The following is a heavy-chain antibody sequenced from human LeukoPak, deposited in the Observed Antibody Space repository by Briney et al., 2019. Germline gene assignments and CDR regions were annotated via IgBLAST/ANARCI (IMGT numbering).Heavy chain of an antibody. J-gene: IGHJ6*03. CDR3: TKTQDDYYYYYMDV. V-gene: IGHV3-30*02. Sequence: GGSLRLYCAASGFTFSSYGMHWLPPAPGKGLQGVAFIRYDGNYKYYADSVKGRFTISRDNSTNTLYLQMNSLRAEDTAFYYCTKTQDDYYYYYMDVWGKGTTVTISS. D-gene: IGHD2-15*01. CDR1: GFTFSSYG. CDR2: IRYDGNYK.